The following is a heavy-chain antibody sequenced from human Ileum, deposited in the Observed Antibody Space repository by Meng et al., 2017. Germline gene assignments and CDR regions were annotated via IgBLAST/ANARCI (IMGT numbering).Heavy chain of an antibody. CDR2: IDHLGIA. CDR1: GASMSVVSY. V-gene: IGHV4-4*02. D-gene: IGHD4-23*01. J-gene: IGHJ4*02. Sequence: QGQLKRSGPGLVKASETLSLTCSVSGASMSVVSYWSWVRQSPGKGLEWIGQIDHLGIAYYKPSLKSRVTMSIDQSKSQFSLRLTSVSAADTAVYYCARHGGYYQDFWGQGTLVTVSS. CDR3: ARHGGYYQDF.